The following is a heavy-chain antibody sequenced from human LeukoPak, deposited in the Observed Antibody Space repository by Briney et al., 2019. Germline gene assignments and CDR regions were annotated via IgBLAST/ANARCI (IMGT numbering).Heavy chain of an antibody. CDR2: IIPIFGTA. CDR1: GGTFSSYA. V-gene: IGHV1-69*13. Sequence: ASVKVSCKASGGTFSSYAISWVRQAPGQGLEWMGGIIPIFGTANYAQKFQGRVTITADESTSTAYMELSSLRSEDTAVYYCARASERYSSSWLLDYWGQGILVTVSS. J-gene: IGHJ4*02. D-gene: IGHD6-13*01. CDR3: ARASERYSSSWLLDY.